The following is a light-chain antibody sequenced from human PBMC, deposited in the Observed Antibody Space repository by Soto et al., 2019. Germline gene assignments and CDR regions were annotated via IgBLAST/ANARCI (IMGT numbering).Light chain of an antibody. J-gene: IGKJ1*01. CDR1: QSISSS. CDR2: AAS. V-gene: IGKV1-39*01. Sequence: DIQMTQSPSSLSASVGDRVTITCRASQSISSSLNWYQQKPGKAPKLLIHAASSLQSGVPSRFSGSESGTDFTLTISSLQPEDFAVYYCQQYGSSPWTFGQGTKVDIK. CDR3: QQYGSSPWT.